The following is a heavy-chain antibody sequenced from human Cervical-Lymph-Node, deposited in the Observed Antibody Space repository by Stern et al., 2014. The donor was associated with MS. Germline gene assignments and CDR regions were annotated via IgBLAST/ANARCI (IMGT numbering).Heavy chain of an antibody. Sequence: EVKLVESGGGLVKPAGSLRLSCAASGFAFSTYTMNWVRHGPGPGMERVSSISGRRSYIYYADSPNGQLSISNDKAKNSVYLQMDNLRVEDTAVYYCTRGGGSSGHWGQGTLVTVSS. V-gene: IGHV3-21*01. CDR3: TRGGGSSGH. CDR2: ISGRRSYI. CDR1: GFAFSTYT. D-gene: IGHD1-26*01. J-gene: IGHJ4*02.